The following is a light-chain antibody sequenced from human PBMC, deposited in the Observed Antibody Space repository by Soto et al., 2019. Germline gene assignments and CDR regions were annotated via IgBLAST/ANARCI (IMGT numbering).Light chain of an antibody. CDR2: GAS. CDR1: QSVTSNY. J-gene: IGKJ1*01. V-gene: IGKV3-20*01. CDR3: QQYGSSPGT. Sequence: ALAHSLGTLSLSPCEIGTLXDPPSQSVTSNYLAWYQQKPGQAPRLLMFGASIRDTGIPDRFIGSGSGTDFTLTISRLEPEDFAVFYCQQYGSSPGTFGQGTKVDIK.